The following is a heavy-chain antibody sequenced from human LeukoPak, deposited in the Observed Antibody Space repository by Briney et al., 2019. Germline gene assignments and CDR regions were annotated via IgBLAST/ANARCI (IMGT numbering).Heavy chain of an antibody. CDR1: GYSFTNYW. CDR2: IYPDDSDT. J-gene: IGHJ4*02. Sequence: GESLKISCKVSGYSFTNYWIGWVRQMPGKGLEWMGIIYPDDSDTKYSPSFQGQVTISADKSISAAYLQWSSLKASDTAMYYCARSGRLGYCSGGSCFRWDYWGQGTLVTVSS. CDR3: ARSGRLGYCSGGSCFRWDY. V-gene: IGHV5-51*01. D-gene: IGHD2-15*01.